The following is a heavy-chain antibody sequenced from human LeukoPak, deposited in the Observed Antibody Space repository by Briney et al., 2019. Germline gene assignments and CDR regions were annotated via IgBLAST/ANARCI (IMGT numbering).Heavy chain of an antibody. CDR2: IIPIFGIA. Sequence: SVKVSCKASGGTFSSYAISWVRQAPGQGLEWMGRIIPIFGIANYAQKFQGRVTITAGKSTSTAYMELSSLRSEDTAVYYCAREYTMVRENYYYGMDVWGQGTTVTVSS. J-gene: IGHJ6*02. CDR3: AREYTMVRENYYYGMDV. CDR1: GGTFSSYA. V-gene: IGHV1-69*04. D-gene: IGHD3-10*01.